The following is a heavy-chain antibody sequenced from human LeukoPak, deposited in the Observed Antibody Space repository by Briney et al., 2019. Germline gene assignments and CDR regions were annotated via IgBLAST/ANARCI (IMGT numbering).Heavy chain of an antibody. V-gene: IGHV5-51*01. CDR3: ARHIKVASTELDAFDI. Sequence: GESLRISCKGSGYSFTSYWIGWVRQMPGKGLEWMGIIYPGDSDTRYSPSFQGQVTISADKSISTAYLQWSSLKASDTAMYYCARHIKVASTELDAFDIWGQGTMVTVSS. J-gene: IGHJ3*02. D-gene: IGHD6-19*01. CDR1: GYSFTSYW. CDR2: IYPGDSDT.